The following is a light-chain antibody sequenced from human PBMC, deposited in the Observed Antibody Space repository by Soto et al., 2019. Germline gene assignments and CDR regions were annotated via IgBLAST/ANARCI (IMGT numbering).Light chain of an antibody. J-gene: IGKJ1*01. CDR3: QQYYSYPRT. CDR2: AAS. CDR1: QGISSY. Sequence: ATRITHSPSSLSASTGDRVTITRRASQGISSYLAWYQQKPGKAPKLLIYAASTLQSGVPSRFSGSGSGTDFTLTISCLQSEDFATYYCQQYYSYPRTFGQGTKVDIK. V-gene: IGKV1-8*01.